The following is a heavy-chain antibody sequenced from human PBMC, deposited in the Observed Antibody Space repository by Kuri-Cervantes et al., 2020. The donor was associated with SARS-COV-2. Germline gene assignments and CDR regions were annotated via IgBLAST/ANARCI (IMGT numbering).Heavy chain of an antibody. CDR3: ARHGLDPRSSWYLLPQIYY. V-gene: IGHV4-39*01. J-gene: IGHJ4*02. Sequence: WVRQPPGKGLEWIGSIYYSGSTYYNPSLKSRVTISVDTSKNQFSLKLSSVTAADTAVYYCARHGLDPRSSWYLLPQIYYWGQGTLVTVSS. CDR2: IYYSGST. D-gene: IGHD6-13*01.